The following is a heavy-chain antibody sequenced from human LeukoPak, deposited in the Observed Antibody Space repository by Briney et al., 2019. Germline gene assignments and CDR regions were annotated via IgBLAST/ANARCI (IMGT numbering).Heavy chain of an antibody. V-gene: IGHV3-30*18. CDR3: AKGPAPRLGEFSYHALVDY. CDR2: ISYDGSNE. Sequence: QARGSLRLSCVASGFTFSSYGMHWVRQAPGKGLEWVAFISYDGSNENIADSVKGRFIISRDNSKNTLYLQMNSLRAEDTAVYYCAKGPAPRLGEFSYHALVDYWGQGTLVTVSS. D-gene: IGHD3-16*02. J-gene: IGHJ4*02. CDR1: GFTFSSYG.